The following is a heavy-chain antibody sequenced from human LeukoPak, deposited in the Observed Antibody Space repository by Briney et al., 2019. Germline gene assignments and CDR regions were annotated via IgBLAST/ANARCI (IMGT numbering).Heavy chain of an antibody. CDR3: TKDLRYSNS. Sequence: GGSLRLSCAASGSTFSTYAMSWVRQAPGKGLEWVSAISGSGGSAYYADSGKGRFTISRDNSQNTLYLQMNSLRAEDTAVYYCTKDLRYSNSWGQGTLATVSS. CDR2: ISGSGGSA. CDR1: GSTFSTYA. J-gene: IGHJ4*02. V-gene: IGHV3-23*01. D-gene: IGHD6-13*01.